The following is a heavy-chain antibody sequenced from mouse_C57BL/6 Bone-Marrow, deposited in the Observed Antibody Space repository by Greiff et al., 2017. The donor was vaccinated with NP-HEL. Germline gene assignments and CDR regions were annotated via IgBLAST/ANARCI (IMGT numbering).Heavy chain of an antibody. Sequence: VQLVESGAELARPGASVKLSCKASGYTFTSYGISWVKQRTGQGLEWIGEIYPRSGNTYYNEKFKGKATLTADKSSSTAYMELRSLTSEDSAVYFCAREGGNAWFAYWGQGTLVTVSA. CDR1: GYTFTSYG. CDR2: IYPRSGNT. D-gene: IGHD1-1*02. J-gene: IGHJ3*01. V-gene: IGHV1-81*01. CDR3: AREGGNAWFAY.